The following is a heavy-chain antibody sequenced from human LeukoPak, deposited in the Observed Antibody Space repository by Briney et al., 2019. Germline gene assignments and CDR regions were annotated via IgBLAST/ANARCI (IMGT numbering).Heavy chain of an antibody. CDR2: IIPIFGIA. CDR1: GGTFSSYA. Sequence: SVKVSCNASGGTFSSYAMSWVRQAPGQGLEWMGRIIPIFGIANYAEKFQGRVTITAEKSTSTAYMELSSLRSEDTAVYYCARDGLLDRQNWFDPWGQGTLVTVSS. V-gene: IGHV1-69*04. D-gene: IGHD3/OR15-3a*01. J-gene: IGHJ5*02. CDR3: ARDGLLDRQNWFDP.